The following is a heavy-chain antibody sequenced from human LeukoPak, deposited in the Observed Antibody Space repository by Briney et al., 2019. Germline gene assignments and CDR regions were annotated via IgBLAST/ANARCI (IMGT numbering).Heavy chain of an antibody. J-gene: IGHJ6*03. CDR1: GGSISSYY. Sequence: SETLSLTCTVSGGSISSYYWSWIRQPAGKGLEWIGRIYTSGSTNYNPSLKSRVTMSVDTSKNQFSLKLSSVTAADTAVYYCAGGLVEREQPGSHYYYYYMDVWGKGTTVTVSS. D-gene: IGHD3-16*01. CDR3: AGGLVEREQPGSHYYYYYMDV. CDR2: IYTSGST. V-gene: IGHV4-4*07.